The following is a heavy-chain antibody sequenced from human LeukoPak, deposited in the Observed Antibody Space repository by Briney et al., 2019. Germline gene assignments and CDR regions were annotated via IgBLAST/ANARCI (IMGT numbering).Heavy chain of an antibody. Sequence: GESLKISCKGSGYSFTSYWIGWVRQMPGKGLEWMGIIYPGDSDTRYSPSFQGQVTISADKSISTAYLQWSSLKASDTAMYYCARTYYYGSGSNNCFDPWGQGTLVTVSS. D-gene: IGHD3-10*01. J-gene: IGHJ5*02. CDR1: GYSFTSYW. CDR2: IYPGDSDT. V-gene: IGHV5-51*01. CDR3: ARTYYYGSGSNNCFDP.